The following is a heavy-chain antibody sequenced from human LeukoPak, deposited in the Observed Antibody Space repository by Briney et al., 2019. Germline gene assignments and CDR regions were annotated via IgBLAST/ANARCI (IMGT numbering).Heavy chain of an antibody. CDR3: AKGLQLERRYYYYYYMDV. J-gene: IGHJ6*03. V-gene: IGHV3-23*01. CDR1: GFTFSSYA. CDR2: ISGSGGST. Sequence: GGSLRLSCAASGFTFSSYAMSWVRQAPGKGLEWVSAISGSGGSTYYADSAKGRFTISRDNSKNTLYLQMNSLRAEDTAVYYCAKGLQLERRYYYYYYMDVWGKGTTVTVSS. D-gene: IGHD1-1*01.